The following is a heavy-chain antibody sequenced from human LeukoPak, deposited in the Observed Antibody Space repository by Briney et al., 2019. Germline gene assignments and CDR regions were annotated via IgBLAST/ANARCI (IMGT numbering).Heavy chain of an antibody. CDR3: ARDRLNTYGSGRYYYYGMGV. Sequence: ASVKVSCKASGYTFTGYYMHWVRQAPGQGLEWMGWINPNSGGTNYAQKFQGRVTMTRDTSISTAYMELSRLRSDDTAVYYCARDRLNTYGSGRYYYYGMGVWGQGTTVTVSS. V-gene: IGHV1-2*02. J-gene: IGHJ6*02. D-gene: IGHD3-10*01. CDR1: GYTFTGYY. CDR2: INPNSGGT.